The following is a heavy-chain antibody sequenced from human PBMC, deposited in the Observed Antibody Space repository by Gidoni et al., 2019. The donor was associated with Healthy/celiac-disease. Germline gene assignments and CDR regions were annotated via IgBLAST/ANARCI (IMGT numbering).Heavy chain of an antibody. Sequence: EVQLVESGGGLVQPGGSLRLSCSASGFPFRSDAMHWVRQAPGKGLEYVSAISSNGGSTYYADSVKGRFTISRDNSKNTLYLQMSSLRAEDTAVYYCHLVVPAALAIWGQGTMVTVSS. CDR3: HLVVPAALAI. CDR2: ISSNGGST. D-gene: IGHD2-2*01. J-gene: IGHJ3*02. CDR1: GFPFRSDA. V-gene: IGHV3-64D*06.